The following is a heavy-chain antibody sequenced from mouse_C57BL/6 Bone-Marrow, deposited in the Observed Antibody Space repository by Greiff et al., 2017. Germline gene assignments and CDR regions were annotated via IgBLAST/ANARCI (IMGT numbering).Heavy chain of an antibody. CDR1: GFTFSDYG. D-gene: IGHD3-3*01. CDR2: ISSGSSTI. CDR3: ARGDGGEGFAY. Sequence: EVQLVESGGGLVKPGGSLKLSCAASGFTFSDYGMHWVRQAPEKGLEWVAYISSGSSTIYYADTVKGRFTISRDNAKNTLFLQMTSLGSEDTAMYYCARGDGGEGFAYWGQGTLVTVSA. J-gene: IGHJ3*01. V-gene: IGHV5-17*01.